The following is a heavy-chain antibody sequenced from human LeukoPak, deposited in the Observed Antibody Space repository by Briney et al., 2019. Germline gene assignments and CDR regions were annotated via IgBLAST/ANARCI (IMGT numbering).Heavy chain of an antibody. CDR3: ARPVSAYCGGDCSDY. D-gene: IGHD2-21*01. Sequence: SETLSLTCTVSGGSISSSSYYWGWIRQPPGKGLEWIGSIYYSGSTYYNPSLKSRVTISVDTSKNQFFLKLSSVTAADTAVYYCARPVSAYCGGDCSDYWGQGTLVTVSS. V-gene: IGHV4-39*01. CDR1: GGSISSSSYY. J-gene: IGHJ4*02. CDR2: IYYSGST.